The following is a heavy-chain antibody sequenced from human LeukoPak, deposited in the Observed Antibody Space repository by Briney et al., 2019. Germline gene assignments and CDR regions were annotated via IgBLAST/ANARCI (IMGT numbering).Heavy chain of an antibody. CDR2: IYYSGST. D-gene: IGHD3-22*01. Sequence: SETLSLTCTVSGGSISSGDYYWSWIRQPPGKGLEWIGYIYYSGSTYYNPSLKSRVTISVDTSKNQFSLILSSVTAADTAVYYCATHHSSGYHYFDYWGQGTLVTVSS. V-gene: IGHV4-30-4*01. J-gene: IGHJ4*02. CDR1: GGSISSGDYY. CDR3: ATHHSSGYHYFDY.